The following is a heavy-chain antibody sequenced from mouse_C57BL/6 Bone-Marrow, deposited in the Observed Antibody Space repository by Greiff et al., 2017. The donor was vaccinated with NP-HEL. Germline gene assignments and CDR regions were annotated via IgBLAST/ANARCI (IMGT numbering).Heavy chain of an antibody. J-gene: IGHJ2*01. V-gene: IGHV5-9-1*02. Sequence: EVQLMESGEGLVKPGGSLKLSCAASGFTFSSYAMSWVRQTPEKRLEWVAYISSGGDYIYYADTVKGRFTISRDNARNTLYLQMSSLKSEDTAMYYCTREDYGSSYDYWGQGTTLTVSS. CDR2: ISSGGDYI. CDR1: GFTFSSYA. CDR3: TREDYGSSYDY. D-gene: IGHD1-1*01.